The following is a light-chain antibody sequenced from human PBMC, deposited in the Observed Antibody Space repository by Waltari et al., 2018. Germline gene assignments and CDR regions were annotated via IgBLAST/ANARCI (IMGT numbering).Light chain of an antibody. CDR2: DVS. J-gene: IGLJ3*02. Sequence: QSALTQPASVSGSPGQSITISCTGPISDVGGYNYVSWYQQHPGKAPKRMIYDVSNRPSGVSNRFSGSKSGNTASLTISGLQAEDEADYYCSSYTSSSTLVFGGGTKLTVL. V-gene: IGLV2-14*03. CDR1: ISDVGGYNY. CDR3: SSYTSSSTLV.